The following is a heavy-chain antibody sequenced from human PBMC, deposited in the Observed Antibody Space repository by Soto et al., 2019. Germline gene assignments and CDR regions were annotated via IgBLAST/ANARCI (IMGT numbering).Heavy chain of an antibody. CDR2: ISVYNGNT. CDR3: ARGGHKRYDFWSGYGSGY. D-gene: IGHD3-3*01. CDR1: GYTFTSYG. Sequence: ASVKVSCKASGYTFTSYGISWVRQAPGQGLEWMCWISVYNGNTNYAQKLQGRVTMTTDTSTSTAYMELRSLRSDDTAVFYCARGGHKRYDFWSGYGSGYWGQGTLVTVSS. V-gene: IGHV1-18*01. J-gene: IGHJ4*02.